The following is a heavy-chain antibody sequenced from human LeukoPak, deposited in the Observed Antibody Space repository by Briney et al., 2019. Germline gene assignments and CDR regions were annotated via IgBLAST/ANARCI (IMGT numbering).Heavy chain of an antibody. Sequence: SETLSLTCTVSGGSISTYFWSWIRQPPGKGLEWIGYIYYSGSTNYNPSLKSRLTMSVDTSKNQFSLKLSSVTAADTAVYYCARGYCNRTSCYEEYGFDIWGQGTMVSFSS. CDR1: GGSISTYF. V-gene: IGHV4-59*01. CDR3: ARGYCNRTSCYEEYGFDI. D-gene: IGHD2-2*01. J-gene: IGHJ3*02. CDR2: IYYSGST.